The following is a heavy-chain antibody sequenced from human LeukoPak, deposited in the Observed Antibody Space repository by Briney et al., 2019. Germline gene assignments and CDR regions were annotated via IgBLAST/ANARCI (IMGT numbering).Heavy chain of an antibody. V-gene: IGHV3-9*01. CDR3: AKSRYYDSSGYYNDY. CDR1: GLTFDDYA. D-gene: IGHD3-22*01. CDR2: INWNSGRI. J-gene: IGHJ4*02. Sequence: GGSLRLSCAASGLTFDDYAMHWVRQAPGKGLEWVSGINWNSGRIDYADSVKGRFTISRDNAKNSLYLQMNSLRAEDTALYYCAKSRYYDSSGYYNDYWGQGTLVTVSS.